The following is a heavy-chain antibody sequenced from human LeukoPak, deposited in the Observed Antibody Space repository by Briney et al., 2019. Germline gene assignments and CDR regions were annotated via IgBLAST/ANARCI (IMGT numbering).Heavy chain of an antibody. D-gene: IGHD6-19*01. J-gene: IGHJ4*02. V-gene: IGHV4-34*01. CDR2: INHSGST. Sequence: SETLSLICAVYGGSFSGYYWSWSRQPPGKGLEWIGEINHSGSTNYNPSLKSRVTISVDTSKNQFSLKLSSVTAADTAVYYCARGGIAVAGMGFDYWGQGTLVTVSS. CDR1: GGSFSGYY. CDR3: ARGGIAVAGMGFDY.